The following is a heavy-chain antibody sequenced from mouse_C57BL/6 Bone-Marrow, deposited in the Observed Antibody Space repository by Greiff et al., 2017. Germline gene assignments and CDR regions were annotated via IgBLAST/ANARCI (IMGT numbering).Heavy chain of an antibody. CDR2: IDPEAGGT. Sequence: QVQLQQSGAELVKPGASVTMSCKASGYAFTDYGMNWVKQTPVNGLEWIGDIDPEAGGTAYNQKFKGKAILTADKSSSTAYMQLRSLTSEDSAVYYCTRGYYYGSSYCYWGQGTTLTVSS. CDR1: GYAFTDYG. J-gene: IGHJ2*01. D-gene: IGHD1-1*01. CDR3: TRGYYYGSSYCY. V-gene: IGHV1-15*01.